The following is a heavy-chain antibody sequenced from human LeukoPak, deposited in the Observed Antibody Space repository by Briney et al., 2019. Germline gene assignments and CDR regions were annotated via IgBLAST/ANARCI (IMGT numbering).Heavy chain of an antibody. CDR2: IYTSGST. CDR1: GGSMSSYY. D-gene: IGHD5-18*01. J-gene: IGHJ4*02. CDR3: AGGGTPMVYYFDN. Sequence: PSETLSLTCTVSGGSMSSYYWSWLRQPAGKGLERIGRIYTSGSTSYNPSLKSRVTMSVDTSKNQFSLQLSSVTAADTAVYYCAGGGTPMVYYFDNWGQGTLVTVSS. V-gene: IGHV4-4*07.